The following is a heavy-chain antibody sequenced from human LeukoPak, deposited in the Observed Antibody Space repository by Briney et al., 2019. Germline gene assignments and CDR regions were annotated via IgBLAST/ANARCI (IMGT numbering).Heavy chain of an antibody. CDR1: GFTFSSYS. J-gene: IGHJ6*02. CDR2: ISSSSSTI. Sequence: GGSLRLSCAASGFTFSSYSMNWVRQAPGKGLEWVSYISSSSSTIYYADSVKGRFTISRDNAKNSLYPQMNSLRAEDTAVYYCARDQTTVTTPRYYYYGMDVWGQGTTVTVSS. CDR3: ARDQTTVTTPRYYYYGMDV. V-gene: IGHV3-48*01. D-gene: IGHD4-4*01.